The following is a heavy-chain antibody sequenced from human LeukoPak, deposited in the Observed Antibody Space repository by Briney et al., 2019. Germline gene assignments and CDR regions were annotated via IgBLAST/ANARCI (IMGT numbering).Heavy chain of an antibody. CDR1: GGSISSYY. Sequence: SETLSLTCTVSGGSISSYYWSWIRQPAGKGLEWIGRIYTSGSTNYNPSLKSRVTMSVATSKNQFSLKLSSVTAADTAVYYCARGYCSSTSCYFYFDYWGQGTLVTVSS. CDR2: IYTSGST. CDR3: ARGYCSSTSCYFYFDY. D-gene: IGHD2-2*01. V-gene: IGHV4-4*07. J-gene: IGHJ4*02.